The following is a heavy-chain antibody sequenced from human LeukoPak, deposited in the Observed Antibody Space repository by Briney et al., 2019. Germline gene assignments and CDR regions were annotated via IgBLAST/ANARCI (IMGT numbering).Heavy chain of an antibody. CDR1: GYTFTNSY. Sequence: ASVKVSCKASGYTFTNSYIHWVRQAPGQVLEWMGLINPNGGNTNYAQNFQGRVTLTRDTSTSTVYMELSSLRSEDTAIYYCARIRDGYNDAYDLWGQGTVVTVPS. CDR3: ARIRDGYNDAYDL. CDR2: INPNGGNT. V-gene: IGHV1-46*01. J-gene: IGHJ3*01. D-gene: IGHD5-24*01.